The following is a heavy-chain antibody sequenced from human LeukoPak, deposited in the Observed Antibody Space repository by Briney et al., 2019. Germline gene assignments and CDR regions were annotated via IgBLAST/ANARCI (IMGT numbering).Heavy chain of an antibody. CDR3: AKDYYDSSGSDY. D-gene: IGHD3-22*01. CDR2: ISGSGGST. Sequence: PGGSLRLSCAASGFTFSSYAMSWVRQAPGKGLEWVSGISGSGGSTYYADSVKGRFTLSRDNSKNTLYLQMNILRAQGPAVYYCAKDYYDSSGSDYWGQGTLVTVSS. V-gene: IGHV3-23*01. J-gene: IGHJ4*02. CDR1: GFTFSSYA.